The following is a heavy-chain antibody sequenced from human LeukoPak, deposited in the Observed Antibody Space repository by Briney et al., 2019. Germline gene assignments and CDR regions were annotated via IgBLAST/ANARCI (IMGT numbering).Heavy chain of an antibody. CDR3: AKVGAGAFDY. V-gene: IGHV3-23*01. Sequence: GGSLRLSCAASGFTFRSYALSWVRQAPGKGLEWVSAISGSGASTFYADSVKGRFTISRDNSKNTLYLQMNSLRAEDTAVYYCAKVGAGAFDYWGQGTLVTVSS. J-gene: IGHJ4*02. CDR2: ISGSGAST. D-gene: IGHD1-26*01. CDR1: GFTFRSYA.